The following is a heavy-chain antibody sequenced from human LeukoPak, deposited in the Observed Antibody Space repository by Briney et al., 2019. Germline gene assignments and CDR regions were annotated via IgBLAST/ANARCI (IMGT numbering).Heavy chain of an antibody. D-gene: IGHD3-10*01. V-gene: IGHV3-23*01. CDR2: IGGSGVST. J-gene: IGHJ5*02. Sequence: PGGSLRLSCAASGFTFSSYAMSWVRQAPGKGLEWVSSIGGSGVSTYYADSVKGRFTISRDNSKNTLYLQMNTLRAEDTAVYYCAKGQSYGSGSYNWFDPWGQGTLVSVSS. CDR1: GFTFSSYA. CDR3: AKGQSYGSGSYNWFDP.